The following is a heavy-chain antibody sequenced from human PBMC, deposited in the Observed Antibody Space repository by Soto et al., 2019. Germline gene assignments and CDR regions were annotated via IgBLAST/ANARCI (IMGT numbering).Heavy chain of an antibody. V-gene: IGHV4-59*01. CDR1: GGSISSYY. D-gene: IGHD3-9*01. J-gene: IGHJ3*02. Sequence: SETLSLTCTVSGGSISSYYWSWIRQPPGKGLEWIGYIYYSGSTNYNPSLKSRVTISVDTSKNQFSLKLSSVTAADTAVYYCARRLGPAYDIFTGYFIGGHDLLAICGQGTLVPGSS. CDR2: IYYSGST. CDR3: ARRLGPAYDIFTGYFIGGHDLLAI.